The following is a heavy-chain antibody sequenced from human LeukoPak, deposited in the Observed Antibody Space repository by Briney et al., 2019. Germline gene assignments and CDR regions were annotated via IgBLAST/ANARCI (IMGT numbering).Heavy chain of an antibody. D-gene: IGHD2-2*01. CDR1: GFTFSSYE. CDR2: ISSSGSTI. V-gene: IGHV3-48*03. CDR3: ARDPPRDVYCSSTSCYYYYGMDV. Sequence: GGPLRLSCAASGFTFSSYEMNWVRQAPGKGLEWVSYISSSGSTIYYADSVKGRFTISRDNAKNSLYLQMNSLRAEDTAVYYCARDPPRDVYCSSTSCYYYYGMDVWGQGTTVTVSS. J-gene: IGHJ6*02.